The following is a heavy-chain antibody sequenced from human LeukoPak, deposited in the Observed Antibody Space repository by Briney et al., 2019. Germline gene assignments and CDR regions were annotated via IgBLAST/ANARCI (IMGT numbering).Heavy chain of an antibody. D-gene: IGHD5-18*01. CDR1: GFTFSSYS. V-gene: IGHV3-21*01. Sequence: GGSLRLSCAASGFTFSSYSMNWVRQAPGKGLEWVSSISSSSSYIYYADSVKGRFTISRDNAKNSLYLQMNSLRAEDTAVYYCAREGRTAMVTGYFDYWGQGTLVTVSS. CDR3: AREGRTAMVTGYFDY. J-gene: IGHJ4*02. CDR2: ISSSSSYI.